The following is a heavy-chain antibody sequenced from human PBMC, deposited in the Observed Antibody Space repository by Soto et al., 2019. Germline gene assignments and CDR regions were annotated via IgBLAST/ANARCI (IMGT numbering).Heavy chain of an antibody. CDR2: ISSNGGST. Sequence: GGSLRLSCAASGFTFSRFAMHWVRQAPGKGLEHVAAISSNGGSTYYVKSAKGRFTISRDNSKNTLYLQLGSLRTDDMAVYYCARCFEGSGSYYQPFYFDYWGQGTLVTVSS. D-gene: IGHD3-10*01. V-gene: IGHV3-64*01. CDR1: GFTFSRFA. J-gene: IGHJ4*02. CDR3: ARCFEGSGSYYQPFYFDY.